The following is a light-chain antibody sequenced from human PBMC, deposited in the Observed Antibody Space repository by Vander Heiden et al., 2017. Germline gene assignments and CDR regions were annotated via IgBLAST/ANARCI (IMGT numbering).Light chain of an antibody. CDR2: DVS. V-gene: IGLV2-14*03. CDR1: SSDVGGYNY. J-gene: IGLJ1*01. CDR3: CSYTSISSLGV. Sequence: QSALTQPASVSGSPGQSITISCTGPSSDVGGYNYVAWYQQHPGKGPTLIISDVSNRPSGVANRFSGSRSGNTASLTMSGLQAEDEADYYCCSYTSISSLGVFGAGTKVTVL.